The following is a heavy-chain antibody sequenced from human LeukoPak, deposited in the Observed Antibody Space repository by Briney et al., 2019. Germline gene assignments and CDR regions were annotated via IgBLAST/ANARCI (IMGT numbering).Heavy chain of an antibody. CDR2: IHYSGST. CDR1: GGSISSYY. CDR3: ATAGDWNDVPH. J-gene: IGHJ4*02. D-gene: IGHD1-1*01. Sequence: PSETLSLTCTVSGGSISSYYWSWIRQPPGKGLEWLGYIHYSGSTNYNPSLKSRVTISVDTSKTQFSLRLSSVTAADTAVYYCATAGDWNDVPHWGQGTLVTVSS. V-gene: IGHV4-59*01.